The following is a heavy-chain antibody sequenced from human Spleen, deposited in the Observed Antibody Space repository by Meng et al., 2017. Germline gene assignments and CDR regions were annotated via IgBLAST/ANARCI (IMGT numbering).Heavy chain of an antibody. V-gene: IGHV3-23*01. CDR3: AKLGVLGAYSSSWGYGMDV. D-gene: IGHD6-13*01. CDR2: ISGSGDNT. J-gene: IGHJ6*02. CDR1: GFTFSSYG. Sequence: GESLKISCAVSGFTFSSYGMTWVRQAPGKGLEWVSAISGSGDNTYYADSVKGRFTISRDNSKNTLYLQMNSLSAEDTAVYSCAKLGVLGAYSSSWGYGMDVWAQGPS.